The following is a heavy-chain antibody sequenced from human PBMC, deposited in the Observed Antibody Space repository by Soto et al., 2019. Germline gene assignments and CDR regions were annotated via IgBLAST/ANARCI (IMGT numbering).Heavy chain of an antibody. V-gene: IGHV3-30-3*01. CDR1: GFTFSSYA. D-gene: IGHD2-2*01. J-gene: IGHJ6*02. CDR2: ISYDGSNK. Sequence: GGSLRLSCAASGFTFSSYAMHWVRQAPGKGLEWVAVISYDGSNKYYADSVKGRFTISRDNSKNTLYLQMNSLRAEDTAVYYCARVGDCSSTSCYFSRFSYYYGMDVWGQGTTVTVSS. CDR3: ARVGDCSSTSCYFSRFSYYYGMDV.